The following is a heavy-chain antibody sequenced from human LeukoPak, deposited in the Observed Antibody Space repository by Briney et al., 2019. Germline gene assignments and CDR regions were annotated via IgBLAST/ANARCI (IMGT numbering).Heavy chain of an antibody. CDR1: GYTFTGYY. CDR2: INPNSGDT. J-gene: IGHJ6*03. CDR3: ARAMKPPYYYDSSGYYYYYYYLDV. Sequence: GASVKVSCRASGYTFTGYYMHWVRQAPGQGLEWMAWINPNSGDTNYARKFQGRFTMTRDTSISTAYMELSRLRYDDTAVYYCARAMKPPYYYDSSGYYYYYYYLDVWGKGTTVTVSS. D-gene: IGHD3-22*01. V-gene: IGHV1-2*02.